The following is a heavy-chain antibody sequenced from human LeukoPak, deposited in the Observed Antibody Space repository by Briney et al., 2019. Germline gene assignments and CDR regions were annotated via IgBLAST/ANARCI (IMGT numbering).Heavy chain of an antibody. CDR2: IIPIFGTA. CDR3: ARDYGSGSYYNVAY. D-gene: IGHD3-10*01. CDR1: GGTFSSYA. V-gene: IGHV1-69*06. Sequence: SVKVSCKASGGTFSSYAISWVRQAPGQGLEWMGGIIPIFGTANYAQKFQGRVTITADKSTSTAYMELSSLRSEDTAVYYCARDYGSGSYYNVAYWGQGTLVTVSS. J-gene: IGHJ4*02.